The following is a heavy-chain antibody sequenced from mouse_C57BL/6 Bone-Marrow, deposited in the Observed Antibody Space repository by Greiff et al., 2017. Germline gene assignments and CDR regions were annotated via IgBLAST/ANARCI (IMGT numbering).Heavy chain of an antibody. D-gene: IGHD1-1*01. CDR2: IDPSDSYT. J-gene: IGHJ4*01. V-gene: IGHV1-69*01. Sequence: VQLQQPGAELVMPGASVKLSCKASGYTFTSYWMHWVKQRPGQGLEWIGEIDPSDSYTNYNQKFKGKSTLTVDKSSSTAYMQLSSPTSEDSAVYYSTRSPPYYDGNSYKYYAMDYWGQGTSVTVSS. CDR3: TRSPPYYDGNSYKYYAMDY. CDR1: GYTFTSYW.